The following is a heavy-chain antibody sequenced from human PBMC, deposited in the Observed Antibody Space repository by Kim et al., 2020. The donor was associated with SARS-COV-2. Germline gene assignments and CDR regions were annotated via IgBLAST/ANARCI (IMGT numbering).Heavy chain of an antibody. J-gene: IGHJ4*02. V-gene: IGHV4-4*02. CDR2: IYHSGST. D-gene: IGHD6-13*01. CDR1: GGSISSSNW. Sequence: SETLSLTCAVSGGSISSSNWWSWVRQPPGKGLEWIGEIYHSGSTNYNPSLKSRVTISVDKSKNQFSLKLSSVTAADTAVYYCQGYSSSWYVIRGFDYWGQGTLVTVSS. CDR3: QGYSSSWYVIRGFDY.